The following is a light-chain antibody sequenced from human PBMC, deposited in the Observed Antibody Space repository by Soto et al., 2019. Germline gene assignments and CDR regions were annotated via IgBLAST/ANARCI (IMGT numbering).Light chain of an antibody. CDR3: QQYDSSST. CDR1: QSISSW. CDR2: KVS. J-gene: IGKJ4*02. Sequence: DIQMTQSPSTLSASVGDRVTITCRASQSISSWVAWYQQQPGKGPKFLINKVSNLESGVPSRISGSGSGTEFTLTISSLQPDDSATYYCQQYDSSSTFGGGTKVDIK. V-gene: IGKV1-5*03.